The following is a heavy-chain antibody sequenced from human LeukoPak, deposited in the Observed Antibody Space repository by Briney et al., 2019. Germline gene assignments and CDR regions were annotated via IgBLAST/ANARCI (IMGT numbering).Heavy chain of an antibody. D-gene: IGHD6-13*01. V-gene: IGHV4-39*07. CDR1: GGSISSDNDY. CDR3: MADNNIWSSWFDP. J-gene: IGHJ5*02. CDR2: ISYTGST. Sequence: SETLSLTCTVSGGSISSDNDYWGWIRQLPGKGLEWIGSISYTGSTYYNPSLKSRVTILVDASKNQFSLKLTSVTAADTALYYRMADNNIWSSWFDPWGQGTLVTVSS.